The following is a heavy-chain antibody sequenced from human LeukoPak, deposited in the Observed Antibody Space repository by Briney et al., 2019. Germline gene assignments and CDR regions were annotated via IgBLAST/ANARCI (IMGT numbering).Heavy chain of an antibody. Sequence: SETLSLTCTVSGGSIRSTAYYWGWIRQPPGKGLEWIGTIYYSGSTNYNPSLKSRVTISLDMSKNQFSLKLNSVTAADTAMYYCARHPQPFDIWGHGTMVTDSS. J-gene: IGHJ3*02. CDR2: IYYSGST. D-gene: IGHD6-13*01. V-gene: IGHV4-39*01. CDR1: GGSIRSTAYY. CDR3: ARHPQPFDI.